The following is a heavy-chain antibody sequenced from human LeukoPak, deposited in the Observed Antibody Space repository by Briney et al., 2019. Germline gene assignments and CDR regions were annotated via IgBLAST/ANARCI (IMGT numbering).Heavy chain of an antibody. J-gene: IGHJ5*02. CDR1: GASISTYS. CDR2: MSYRGST. Sequence: SETLSLTCTVSGASISTYSWIWIRQAPGRGLEWIGYMSYRGSTNFNPSLRGRGTMSLDTSKKQFSLELTSVTAEDTAVYYCARSDSTDFKGFDPWGQGTLVTVSS. V-gene: IGHV4-59*01. D-gene: IGHD3/OR15-3a*01. CDR3: ARSDSTDFKGFDP.